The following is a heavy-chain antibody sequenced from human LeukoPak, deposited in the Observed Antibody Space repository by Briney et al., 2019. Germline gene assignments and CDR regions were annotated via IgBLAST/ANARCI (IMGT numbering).Heavy chain of an antibody. D-gene: IGHD3-22*01. V-gene: IGHV4-34*01. J-gene: IGHJ4*02. CDR1: GGSFSGYY. Sequence: SETLSLTCAVYGGSFSGYYWSWIRQPPGKGLEWIGEINHSGSTNYNPSLKSRVTISVDTSKNQFSLKLSSVTAADAAVYYCARDTRSYDTSGYYYFDYWGQGALVTISS. CDR2: INHSGST. CDR3: ARDTRSYDTSGYYYFDY.